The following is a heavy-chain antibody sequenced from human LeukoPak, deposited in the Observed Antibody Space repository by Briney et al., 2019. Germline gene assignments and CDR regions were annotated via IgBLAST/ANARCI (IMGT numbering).Heavy chain of an antibody. D-gene: IGHD7-27*01. CDR3: ARDWGHFDY. V-gene: IGHV3-7*01. CDR2: IKPDGSEK. Sequence: GGSLRLSCAASGFTFSTYWMSWVRQAPGKGLGWVANIKPDGSEKFYGDSVKGRFTISRDNAKNSLYLQMNSLRAEDTAVYYCARDWGHFDYWGQGALVTVSS. J-gene: IGHJ4*02. CDR1: GFTFSTYW.